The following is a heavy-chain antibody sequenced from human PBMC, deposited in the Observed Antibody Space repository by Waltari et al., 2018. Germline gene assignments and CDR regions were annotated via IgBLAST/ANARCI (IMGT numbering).Heavy chain of an antibody. CDR1: GGSFSGYY. CDR3: ARDGRDGYNSFDY. D-gene: IGHD5-12*01. V-gene: IGHV4-34*01. Sequence: QVQLQQWGAGLLKPSETLSLTCAVYGGSFSGYYWSWIRQPPGKGLEWIGEINHSGSTNYNPSLKSRVTISVDTSKNQFSLKLSSVTAADTAVYYCARDGRDGYNSFDYWGQGTLVTVSS. CDR2: INHSGST. J-gene: IGHJ4*02.